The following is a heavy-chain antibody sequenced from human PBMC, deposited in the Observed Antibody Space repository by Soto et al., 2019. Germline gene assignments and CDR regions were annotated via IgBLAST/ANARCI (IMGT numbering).Heavy chain of an antibody. CDR1: GGTFSIYA. CDR2: IIPIFGTA. D-gene: IGHD4-4*01. CDR3: ARGVAYSNSNWFDP. J-gene: IGHJ5*02. Sequence: ASVKVSCKASGGTFSIYAISWVRQAPGQGLEWMGGIIPIFGTANYAQKFQGRVTITADESTSTAYMELSSLRSEDTAVYYCARGVAYSNSNWFDPWGQGTLVTVSS. V-gene: IGHV1-69*13.